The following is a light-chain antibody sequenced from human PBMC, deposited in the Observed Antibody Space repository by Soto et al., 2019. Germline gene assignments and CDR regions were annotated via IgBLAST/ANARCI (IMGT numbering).Light chain of an antibody. CDR2: EVS. J-gene: IGLJ2*01. V-gene: IGLV2-8*01. CDR3: SSYAGSNIPVV. Sequence: QSALTQPPSASGSPGQSVTIPCTGTSSDVGGYNYVSWYQQHPGKAPKLMIYEVSKRPSGVPDRFSGSKSGNTASLTVSGLQAEDEADYYCSSYAGSNIPVVFGGGTKVTVL. CDR1: SSDVGGYNY.